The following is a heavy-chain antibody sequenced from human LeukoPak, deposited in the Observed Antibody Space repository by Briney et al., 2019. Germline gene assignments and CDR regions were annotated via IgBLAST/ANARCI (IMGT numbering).Heavy chain of an antibody. D-gene: IGHD6-13*01. V-gene: IGHV3-30*18. Sequence: GGSLRLSCAASGSTFSSYGMHWVRQAPGKGLEWVAVISYDGSNKYYADSVKGRFTISRDNSKNTLYLQMNSLRAEDTAVYYCAKDRGSSSPVDYWGQGTLVTVSS. CDR1: GSTFSSYG. J-gene: IGHJ4*02. CDR2: ISYDGSNK. CDR3: AKDRGSSSPVDY.